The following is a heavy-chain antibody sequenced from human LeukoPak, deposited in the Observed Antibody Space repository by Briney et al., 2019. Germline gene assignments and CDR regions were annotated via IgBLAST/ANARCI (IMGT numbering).Heavy chain of an antibody. J-gene: IGHJ4*02. Sequence: ASVKVSCKASGYTFTSYAMHWVRQAPGQRLEWMGWINAGNGNTKYSQKFQGRVTITRDTSASTAYIELSSLRSEDTAVYYCARDNPGSYYFDYWGQGTLVTVSS. CDR2: INAGNGNT. V-gene: IGHV1-3*01. CDR3: ARDNPGSYYFDY. CDR1: GYTFTSYA. D-gene: IGHD1-14*01.